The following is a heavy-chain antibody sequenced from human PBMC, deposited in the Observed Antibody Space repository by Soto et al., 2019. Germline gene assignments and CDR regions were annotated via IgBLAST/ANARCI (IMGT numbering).Heavy chain of an antibody. Sequence: EVQLLESGGGLVQPGGSLRLSCAASGFTFSSYSMIWVRQAPGKGLEWVSGISGNSGSTYYADSVKGRFTISRDNSQNTVYLQMNTLRAEDTAVFYCAKAGQVGPPTFLDSWGQGTLVTVSS. V-gene: IGHV3-23*01. CDR1: GFTFSSYS. D-gene: IGHD1-26*01. CDR3: AKAGQVGPPTFLDS. J-gene: IGHJ4*02. CDR2: ISGNSGST.